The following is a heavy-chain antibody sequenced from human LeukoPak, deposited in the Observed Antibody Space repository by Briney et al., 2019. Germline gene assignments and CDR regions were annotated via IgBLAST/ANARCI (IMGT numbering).Heavy chain of an antibody. D-gene: IGHD3-9*01. J-gene: IGHJ4*02. CDR2: ISGSGGST. CDR1: GFTFSSYA. Sequence: PGGSLRLSCAASGFTFSSYAMSWVRQAPGKGLEWVSAISGSGGSTYYADSVKGRFTISRDNSKNTLYLQMNSLRAEDTAVYYCARDQYYDILTGYIDYWGQGTLVTVSS. V-gene: IGHV3-23*01. CDR3: ARDQYYDILTGYIDY.